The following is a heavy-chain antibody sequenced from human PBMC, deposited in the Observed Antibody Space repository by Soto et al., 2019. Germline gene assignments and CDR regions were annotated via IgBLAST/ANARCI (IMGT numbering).Heavy chain of an antibody. D-gene: IGHD3-3*01. V-gene: IGHV1-69*06. CDR1: GGTFSSYA. CDR3: ARGALEWSQSVATDPYHYGMDV. J-gene: IGHJ6*02. Sequence: SVKVSCKASGGTFSSYAISWVRQAPGQGLEWMGGIIPIFGTANYAQKFQGRVTITADKSTSTAYMELSSLRSEDTAVYYCARGALEWSQSVATDPYHYGMDVWGQGTTVTVSS. CDR2: IIPIFGTA.